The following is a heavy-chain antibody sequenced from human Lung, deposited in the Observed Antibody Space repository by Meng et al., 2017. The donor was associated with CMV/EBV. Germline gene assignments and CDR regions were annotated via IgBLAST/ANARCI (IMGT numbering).Heavy chain of an antibody. CDR1: GYTFTAHY. Sequence: ASXXVSCKASGYTFTAHYFHWVRQAPGQGLEWMGWIHPHRGDTNYAQQFQGRVTLTRDTSINTGYMELTRLTSDDTAVYYCARDNNWGPDYWAQGTLVTVPQ. D-gene: IGHD7-27*01. CDR3: ARDNNWGPDY. CDR2: IHPHRGDT. V-gene: IGHV1-2*02. J-gene: IGHJ4*02.